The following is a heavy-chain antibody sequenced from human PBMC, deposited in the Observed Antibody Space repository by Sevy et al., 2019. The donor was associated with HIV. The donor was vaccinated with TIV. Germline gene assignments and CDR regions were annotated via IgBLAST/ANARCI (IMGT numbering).Heavy chain of an antibody. Sequence: SETLSLTCAVHDGSFSGYYWNWIRQLPGKGLEWIGEINESGITNYNPSLKSRDTISVDTSKKEFSLKLNSVTAADTAVYFCARSPPVVVVPGAPSWFDPWGQGTLVTVSS. D-gene: IGHD2-2*01. CDR1: DGSFSGYY. CDR2: INESGIT. V-gene: IGHV4-34*01. CDR3: ARSPPVVVVPGAPSWFDP. J-gene: IGHJ5*02.